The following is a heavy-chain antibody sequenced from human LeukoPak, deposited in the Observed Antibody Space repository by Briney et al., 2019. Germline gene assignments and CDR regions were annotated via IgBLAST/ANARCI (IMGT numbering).Heavy chain of an antibody. V-gene: IGHV4-61*02. J-gene: IGHJ4*02. D-gene: IGHD3-22*01. CDR2: IYTSGST. Sequence: SETLSLTCTVSGGSISSGSYYWSWIRQPAGKGLEWIGRIYTSGSTNYNPSLKSRVTISVDTSKNQFSLKLSSVTAADTAVYYCARRRIVVVNFDYWGQGTLVTVSS. CDR1: GGSISSGSYY. CDR3: ARRRIVVVNFDY.